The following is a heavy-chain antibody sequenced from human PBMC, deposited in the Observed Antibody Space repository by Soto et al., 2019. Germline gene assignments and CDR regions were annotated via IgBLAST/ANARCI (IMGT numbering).Heavy chain of an antibody. D-gene: IGHD3-10*01. Sequence: SETLALTCTVSGGSFSTYYWSWIRQPPGKRLEWIGYVYYSGSTYYNPSLKSRVTISVDTSKNQFSLKLSSVTAADTAVYYCARVGGFGATTIDYWGQGTLVTVSS. V-gene: IGHV4-59*08. CDR2: VYYSGST. CDR3: ARVGGFGATTIDY. J-gene: IGHJ4*02. CDR1: GGSFSTYY.